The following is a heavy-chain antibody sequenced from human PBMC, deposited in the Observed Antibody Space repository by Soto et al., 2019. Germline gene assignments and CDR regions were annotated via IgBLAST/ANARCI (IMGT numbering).Heavy chain of an antibody. CDR1: GYTFTSYG. V-gene: IGHV1-18*04. J-gene: IGHJ6*02. D-gene: IGHD3-3*01. Sequence: QVQLVQSGAEVKKPGASVKVSCKASGYTFTSYGISWVRQAPGQGLEWMRGISAYNGNTNYAQKLQGRVTMTTDTSTSTAYKELRSLRSDDTAVYYCARDHESTTYYDFWSGYNDSYGMDVWGQGTTVTVSS. CDR2: ISAYNGNT. CDR3: ARDHESTTYYDFWSGYNDSYGMDV.